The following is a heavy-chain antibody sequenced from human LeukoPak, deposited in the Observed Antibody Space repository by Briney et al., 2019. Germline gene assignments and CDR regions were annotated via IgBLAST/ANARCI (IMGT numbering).Heavy chain of an antibody. Sequence: SETLSLTCAVYGGSFSGYYWSWIRQPPGKGLEWIGEINHSGSTNYNPSLKSRVTISVDTSKNQFSLKLSSVAAADTAVYYCGFWSGYSDIWGQGTMVTVSS. J-gene: IGHJ3*02. D-gene: IGHD3-3*01. V-gene: IGHV4-34*03. CDR2: INHSGST. CDR3: GFWSGYSDI. CDR1: GGSFSGYY.